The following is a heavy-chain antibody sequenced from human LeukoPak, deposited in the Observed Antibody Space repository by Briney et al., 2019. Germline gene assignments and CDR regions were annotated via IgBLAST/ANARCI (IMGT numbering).Heavy chain of an antibody. CDR3: IAFESGRYH. CDR1: GFTFSAYE. CDR2: VKRKSDGGTA. V-gene: IGHV3-15*01. D-gene: IGHD2-15*01. Sequence: GGSLRLSCAASGFTFSAYEMNWVRQAPGKGLEWVGRVKRKSDGGTADYAAPVEGRFTISRDDSKNTLYLQINSLKTEDTAIYYCIAFESGRYHWGQGTLVTVSS. J-gene: IGHJ5*02.